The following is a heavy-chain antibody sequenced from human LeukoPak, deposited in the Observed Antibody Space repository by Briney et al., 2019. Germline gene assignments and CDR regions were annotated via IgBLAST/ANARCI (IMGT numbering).Heavy chain of an antibody. V-gene: IGHV1-69*13. CDR1: GGTFSSYA. J-gene: IGHJ3*02. D-gene: IGHD3-22*01. CDR2: IIPIFGTA. CDR3: ARDHYYDSSGYYPDVFDI. Sequence: ASVKLSCKASGGTFSSYAISCVRQAPGQGLEWMGGIIPIFGTANYAQKFQGRVTITADESTSTAYMELSSLRSEDTAVYYCARDHYYDSSGYYPDVFDIWGQGTMVTVSS.